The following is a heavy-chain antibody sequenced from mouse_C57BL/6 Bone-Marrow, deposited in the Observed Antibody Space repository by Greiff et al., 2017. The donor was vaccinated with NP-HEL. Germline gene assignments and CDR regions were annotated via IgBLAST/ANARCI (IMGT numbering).Heavy chain of an antibody. J-gene: IGHJ3*01. CDR3: ARGRLSFAY. Sequence: VQLQQSGAELARPGASVKMSCKASGYTFTSYTMHWVKQRPGQGLEWIGYINPSSGYTKYNQKFKDKATLTVDKSSITAYMQLSSLTAEDSAVYYCARGRLSFAYWGQGTLVTVSA. V-gene: IGHV1-4*01. CDR2: INPSSGYT. CDR1: GYTFTSYT.